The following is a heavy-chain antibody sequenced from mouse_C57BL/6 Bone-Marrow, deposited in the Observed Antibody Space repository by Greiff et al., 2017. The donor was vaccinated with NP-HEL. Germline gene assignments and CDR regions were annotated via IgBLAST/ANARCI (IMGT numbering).Heavy chain of an antibody. CDR3: ARFHDYNSYYFDF. CDR1: GYTFTSYW. J-gene: IGHJ2*01. D-gene: IGHD2-4*01. CDR2: NYPGSGST. V-gene: IGHV1-55*01. Sequence: QVQLQQPGAELVKPGASVKMSCKASGYTFTSYWITWVKQRPGQGLEWIGDNYPGSGSTNYNEKFKSKATLTVDTSSSTAYMQLSSLTSEDSAVYYCARFHDYNSYYFDFWDRGTALTVTS.